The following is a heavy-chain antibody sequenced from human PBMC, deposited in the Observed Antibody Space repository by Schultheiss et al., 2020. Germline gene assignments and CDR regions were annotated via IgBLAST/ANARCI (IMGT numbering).Heavy chain of an antibody. CDR1: GFTFSGSA. D-gene: IGHD3-10*01. CDR3: TTRLLWFGESPYGMDV. J-gene: IGHJ6*02. V-gene: IGHV3-73*01. Sequence: GESMRLSCAASGFTFSGSAMHWVRQASGKGLEWVGRIRSKANSYATAYAASVKGRFTISRDDSKNTAYLQMNSLKTEDTAVYYCTTRLLWFGESPYGMDVWGQGSTGTVSS. CDR2: IRSKANSYAT.